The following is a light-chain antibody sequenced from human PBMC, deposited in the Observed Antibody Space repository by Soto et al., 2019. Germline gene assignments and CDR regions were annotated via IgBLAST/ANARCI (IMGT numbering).Light chain of an antibody. V-gene: IGKV1-39*01. CDR3: QQSYSTLYT. J-gene: IGKJ2*01. Sequence: DIQMTQSPSSLSASVGDRVTITCRASQSIRSYLNWYQQKPGKAPQLLIYAASILQSGVPSRFSGSGSGTDFTLTISSLQPEDFATYYCQQSYSTLYTFGQGTKLEIK. CDR1: QSIRSY. CDR2: AAS.